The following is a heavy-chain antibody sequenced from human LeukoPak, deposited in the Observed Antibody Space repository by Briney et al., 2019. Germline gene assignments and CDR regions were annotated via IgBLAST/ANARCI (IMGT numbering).Heavy chain of an antibody. CDR1: GGSFSGYY. CDR3: ARGQYCSSTSCYNWYFDL. CDR2: INHSGST. J-gene: IGHJ2*01. Sequence: SETLSLTCAVYGGSFSGYYWSWIRRPPGKGLEWIGEINHSGSTNYNPSLKSRVTISVDTSKNQFSLKLSSVTAADTAVYYCARGQYCSSTSCYNWYFDLWGRGTLVTVSS. D-gene: IGHD2-2*01. V-gene: IGHV4-34*01.